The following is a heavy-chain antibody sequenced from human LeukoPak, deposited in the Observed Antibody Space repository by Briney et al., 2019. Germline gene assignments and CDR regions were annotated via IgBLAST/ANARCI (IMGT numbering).Heavy chain of an antibody. D-gene: IGHD3-22*01. CDR2: FSGRTTNT. Sequence: PGGSLRLSCAASGFTFSGYTMGWVRQAPGKGLEWVSAFSGRTTNTYYADSVKGRFTISRDNSKNTLYLQLNSLTAGDTAVYYCAKYYEKSLDYWGQGTLVTVSS. V-gene: IGHV3-23*01. CDR1: GFTFSGYT. CDR3: AKYYEKSLDY. J-gene: IGHJ4*02.